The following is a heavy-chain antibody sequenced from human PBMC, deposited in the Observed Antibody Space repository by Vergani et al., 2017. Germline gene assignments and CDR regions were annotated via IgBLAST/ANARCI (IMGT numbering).Heavy chain of an antibody. V-gene: IGHV3-13*05. D-gene: IGHD1-26*01. CDR2: IGTAGDP. J-gene: IGHJ4*02. Sequence: EVQLLESGGGLVQPGGSLRLSCAASGFTFSSYDMHWVRQATGKGLEWVSAIGTAGDPYYPGSVKGRFTISRENAKNSLYLQMNSLRAGDTAVYYCARDARGSIVGATTMGYYFDYWGQGTLVTVSS. CDR3: ARDARGSIVGATTMGYYFDY. CDR1: GFTFSSYD.